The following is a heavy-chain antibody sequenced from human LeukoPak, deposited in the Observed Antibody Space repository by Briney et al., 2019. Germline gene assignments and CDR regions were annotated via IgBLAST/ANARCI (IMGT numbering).Heavy chain of an antibody. CDR1: GFTFSSYA. CDR3: TTAMEVTAILYFQY. CDR2: ISYDGSNK. V-gene: IGHV3-30-3*01. D-gene: IGHD2-21*02. Sequence: GGSLRLSCAASGFTFSSYAMHWVRQAPGKGLEWVAVISYDGSNKYYADSVKGRFTISRDNSKNTLYLQMDSLQTEDTAVYYCTTAMEVTAILYFQYWGQGTLVTVSS. J-gene: IGHJ1*01.